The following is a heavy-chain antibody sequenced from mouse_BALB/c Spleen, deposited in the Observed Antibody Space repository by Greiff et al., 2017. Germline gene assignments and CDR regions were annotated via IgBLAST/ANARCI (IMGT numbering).Heavy chain of an antibody. J-gene: IGHJ3*01. D-gene: IGHD2-1*01. CDR2: ISYSGST. V-gene: IGHV3-2*02. CDR3: ARTHYGNAWFAY. CDR1: GYSITSDYA. Sequence: DVHLVESGPGLVKPSQSLSLTCTVTGYSITSDYAWNWIRQFPGNKLEWMGYISYSGSTSYNPSLKSRISITRDTSKNQFFLQLNSVTTEDTATYYCARTHYGNAWFAYWGQGTLVTVSA.